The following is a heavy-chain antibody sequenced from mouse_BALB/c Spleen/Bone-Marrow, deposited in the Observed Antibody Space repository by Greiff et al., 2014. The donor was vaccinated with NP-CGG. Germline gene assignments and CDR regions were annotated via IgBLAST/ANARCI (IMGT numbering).Heavy chain of an antibody. V-gene: IGHV1S29*02. Sequence: VQLQQSGPELVKPGASVKISCKASGYTFTDYNMHWVKQSHGKSLEWIGYIYLYNGGTGYNQKFKSKATLTVDISSSTAYMELRSLTSEDSAVYYCARGGDRYDDWFAYWGQGTLVTVSA. CDR2: IYLYNGGT. CDR3: ARGGDRYDDWFAY. J-gene: IGHJ3*01. CDR1: GYTFTDYN. D-gene: IGHD2-14*01.